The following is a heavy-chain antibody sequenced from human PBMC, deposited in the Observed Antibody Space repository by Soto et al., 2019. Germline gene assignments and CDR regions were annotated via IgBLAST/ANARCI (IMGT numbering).Heavy chain of an antibody. CDR2: IIPIFGTA. CDR3: ARGANDYGDFDDAFDI. V-gene: IGHV1-69*13. Sequence: SVKVSCKXSGGTFSSYAISWVRQAPGQGLEWMGGIIPIFGTANYAQKFQGRVTITADESTSTAYMELSSLRSEDTAVYYYARGANDYGDFDDAFDIWGQGTMVTVS. D-gene: IGHD4-17*01. J-gene: IGHJ3*02. CDR1: GGTFSSYA.